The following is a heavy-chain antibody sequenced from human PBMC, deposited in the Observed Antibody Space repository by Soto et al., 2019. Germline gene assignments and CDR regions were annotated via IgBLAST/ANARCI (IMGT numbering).Heavy chain of an antibody. CDR2: IIPIFGTA. D-gene: IGHD2-2*01. V-gene: IGHV1-69*06. J-gene: IGHJ6*02. Sequence: QVQLVQSGAEVKKPGSSVKVSCKASGGTFSSYAISWVRQAPGQGLEWMGGIIPIFGTANYAQKFQGRVTISADKTTSTAYMELSSRRTEDTAVYYCASAIVVPAAPDYYGMDVWGQGTTVTVSS. CDR3: ASAIVVPAAPDYYGMDV. CDR1: GGTFSSYA.